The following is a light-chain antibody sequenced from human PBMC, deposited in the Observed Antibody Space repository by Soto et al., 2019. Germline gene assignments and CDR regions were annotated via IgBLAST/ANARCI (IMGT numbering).Light chain of an antibody. CDR1: QSVSTF. Sequence: EIVLTQSQATLSLSPGERATLSCRASQSVSTFLAWYQQKPGQAPRLLMYDASKRATGIPARFSGSCSGTDFTLTISGLEPEDFAVYYCQQRTNGFTFGGGTKVEIK. CDR3: QQRTNGFT. V-gene: IGKV3-11*01. CDR2: DAS. J-gene: IGKJ4*01.